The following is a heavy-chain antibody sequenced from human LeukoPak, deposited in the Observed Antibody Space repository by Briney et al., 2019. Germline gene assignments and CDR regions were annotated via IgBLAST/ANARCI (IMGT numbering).Heavy chain of an antibody. Sequence: GGSLRLSCAASGFTFSSYGMHWVRQAPGKGLEWVSGISAGGDGTYHADPVKGRFTISRDNSKNTLFLQVNNLRAEDTAKYYCAKSLLTTAAGTSRAFDIWGQGTMVTVSS. J-gene: IGHJ3*02. CDR1: GFTFSSYG. V-gene: IGHV3-23*01. CDR2: ISAGGDGT. CDR3: AKSLLTTAAGTSRAFDI. D-gene: IGHD2/OR15-2a*01.